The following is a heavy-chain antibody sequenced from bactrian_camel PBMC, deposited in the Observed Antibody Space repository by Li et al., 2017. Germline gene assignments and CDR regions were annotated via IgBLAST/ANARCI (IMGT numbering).Heavy chain of an antibody. V-gene: IGHV3S40*01. CDR2: TYAPGGNT. J-gene: IGHJ4*01. CDR1: GSTMC. CDR3: AASWYPCEVDDSENEYRW. Sequence: VQLVESGGGSVQAGGSLRLSCVVSGSTMCMGWFRQAPGKGREGVATTYAPGGNTQYRDSVQGRFIISRDKTKNTVYLQMNDLKPEDTAMYFCAASWYPCEVDDSENEYRWWGQGTQVTVS. D-gene: IGHD6*01.